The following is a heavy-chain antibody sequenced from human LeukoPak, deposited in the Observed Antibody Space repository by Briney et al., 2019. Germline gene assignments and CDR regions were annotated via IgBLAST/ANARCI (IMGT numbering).Heavy chain of an antibody. Sequence: GGSLRLSCAASGFIFNSYSMNWVRQAPGKGLEWVSSIGSSSSSIYYADSVKGRFTISRDNAKNSLFLQMNSLRAEDTAVYYCARETTVEAFDIWGQGTMVTVSS. V-gene: IGHV3-21*01. CDR2: IGSSSSSI. D-gene: IGHD4-23*01. J-gene: IGHJ3*02. CDR3: ARETTVEAFDI. CDR1: GFIFNSYS.